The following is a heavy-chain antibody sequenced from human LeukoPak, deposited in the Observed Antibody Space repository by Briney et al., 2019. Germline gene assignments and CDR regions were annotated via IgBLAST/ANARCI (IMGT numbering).Heavy chain of an antibody. CDR1: GFTFSSYW. D-gene: IGHD5-12*01. J-gene: IGHJ4*02. CDR2: ISPDGSST. V-gene: IGHV3-74*01. CDR3: ARGGYDGFDH. Sequence: GGSLRLSCAASGFTFSSYWMDWVRQAPGKGLVWVSRISPDGSSTRYADSVKGRFTISRDNAKNTLYLQMNSLTAEDTAVYSCARGGYDGFDHWGQGTLVTVSS.